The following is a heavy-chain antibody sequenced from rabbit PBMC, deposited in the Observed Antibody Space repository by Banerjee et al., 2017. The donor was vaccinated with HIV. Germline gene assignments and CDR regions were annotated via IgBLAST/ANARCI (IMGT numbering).Heavy chain of an antibody. CDR2: VYTGSSGNI. Sequence: QSLEESGGDLVKPGGTLTLTCTASGFSFSNSYWICWVRQAPGKGLEWIACVYTGSSGNIVYATWAKGRFTISKTSWTTVTLQMTSLTAADTATYFCARDLAGVIGWNFGLWGQGTLVTVS. CDR3: ARDLAGVIGWNFGL. J-gene: IGHJ3*01. D-gene: IGHD4-1*01. V-gene: IGHV1S40*01. CDR1: GFSFSNSYW.